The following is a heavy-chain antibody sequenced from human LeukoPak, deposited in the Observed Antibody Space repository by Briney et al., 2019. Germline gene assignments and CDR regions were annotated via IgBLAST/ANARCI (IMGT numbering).Heavy chain of an antibody. Sequence: PSETLSLTCIVSGGSINSYYWSWIRQPAGKGLEWIGRIYTSGNINYNPSLKSRVTMSVDTSKNQFSLKLSSVTAADTAVYYCARALQGGSGSSPGWFDPWGQGTLVTVSS. CDR1: GGSINSYY. V-gene: IGHV4-4*07. CDR2: IYTSGNI. J-gene: IGHJ5*02. CDR3: ARALQGGSGSSPGWFDP. D-gene: IGHD3-10*01.